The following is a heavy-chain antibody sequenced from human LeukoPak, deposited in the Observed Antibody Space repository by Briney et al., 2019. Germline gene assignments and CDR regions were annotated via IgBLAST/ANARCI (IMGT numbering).Heavy chain of an antibody. J-gene: IGHJ4*02. D-gene: IGHD5-18*01. V-gene: IGHV4-59*01. Sequence: SETLSLTCAVYGGSFSGYYWSWIRQPPGKGLEWIGYIYYSGSTNYNPSLKSRVTISVDTSKNQFSLKLSSVTAADTAVYYCARGVRYSYGFSGCYFDYWGQGTLVTVSS. CDR2: IYYSGST. CDR3: ARGVRYSYGFSGCYFDY. CDR1: GGSFSGYY.